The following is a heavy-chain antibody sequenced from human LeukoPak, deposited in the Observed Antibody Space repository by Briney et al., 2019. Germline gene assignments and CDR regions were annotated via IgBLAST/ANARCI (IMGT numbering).Heavy chain of an antibody. CDR1: GFTFSNYG. D-gene: IGHD5-18*01. V-gene: IGHV3-48*04. J-gene: IGHJ4*02. CDR2: INFGSSTI. Sequence: GGSLRLSCAASGFTFSNYGINWVRQAPGKGLEWVSYINFGSSTIYYADSVKGRFTISRDNAKNSLYLQMNNLRAEDTAVYYCASLDNAMVQRGYWGQGTLVTVSS. CDR3: ASLDNAMVQRGY.